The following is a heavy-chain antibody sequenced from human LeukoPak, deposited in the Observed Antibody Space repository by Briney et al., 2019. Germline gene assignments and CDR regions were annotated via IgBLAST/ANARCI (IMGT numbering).Heavy chain of an antibody. V-gene: IGHV1-46*02. Sequence: ASVKVSCKASGYTFNGYYMHWVRQAPGQGLEWMGLINPGGGNTNYAQNFQGRVTMTRDTSTSTIYMELSSLRSEDTAIYYCARIRDGYNDAYDIWGQGTVVTVPS. CDR2: INPGGGNT. D-gene: IGHD5-24*01. CDR3: ARIRDGYNDAYDI. J-gene: IGHJ3*02. CDR1: GYTFNGYY.